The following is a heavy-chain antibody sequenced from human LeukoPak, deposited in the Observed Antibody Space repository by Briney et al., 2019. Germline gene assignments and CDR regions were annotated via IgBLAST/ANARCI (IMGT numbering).Heavy chain of an antibody. D-gene: IGHD1-20*01. Sequence: ASVKVSCMASGYTFTSYGISWVRQAPGQGLEWMGWISAYNGNTNYAQKLQGRVTMTTDTSTSTAYMELRSLRSDDTAVYYCARGGITGTTRGPTRLNDAFDIWGQGTMVTVSS. CDR3: ARGGITGTTRGPTRLNDAFDI. J-gene: IGHJ3*02. V-gene: IGHV1-18*01. CDR2: ISAYNGNT. CDR1: GYTFTSYG.